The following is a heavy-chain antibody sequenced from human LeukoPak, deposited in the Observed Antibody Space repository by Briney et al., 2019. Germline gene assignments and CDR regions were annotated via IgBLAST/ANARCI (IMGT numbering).Heavy chain of an antibody. J-gene: IGHJ5*02. CDR1: GFSVSSSY. V-gene: IGHV3-66*01. Sequence: AGGSLRLSCAASGFSVSSSYMSWVRQAPGKGLEWVSVISSGGTTYYADSVKGRFSLSRDSSENTLYLQMNILRVEDTAVYYCAGDENLLSLSAWGQGTLVTVSS. CDR3: AGDENLLSLSA. D-gene: IGHD2-15*01. CDR2: ISSGGTT.